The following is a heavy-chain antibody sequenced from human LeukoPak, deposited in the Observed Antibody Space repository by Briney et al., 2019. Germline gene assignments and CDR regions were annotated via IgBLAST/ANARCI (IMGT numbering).Heavy chain of an antibody. V-gene: IGHV3-11*04. D-gene: IGHD3-3*01. Sequence: LSLTCTVSGGSISSYYMSWIRQAPGKGLEWVSYISSSGSTIYYADSVKGRFTISRDNAKNSLYLQMNSLRAEDTAVYYCVSTRRDYWGQGTLSPSPQ. J-gene: IGHJ4*02. CDR3: VSTRRDY. CDR2: ISSSGSTI. CDR1: GGSISSYY.